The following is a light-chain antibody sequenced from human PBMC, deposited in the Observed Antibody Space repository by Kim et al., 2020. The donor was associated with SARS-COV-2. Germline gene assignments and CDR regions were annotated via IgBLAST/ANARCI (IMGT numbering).Light chain of an antibody. Sequence: SPGERATLACRASQSVSSNLAWYQQKPGQAPRLLIYGASTRATGIPARFSGSGSGTEFTLTISSLQSEDFAVYYCQQYNNWPRPTFGGGTKVDIK. CDR3: QQYNNWPRPT. CDR2: GAS. CDR1: QSVSSN. V-gene: IGKV3-15*01. J-gene: IGKJ4*01.